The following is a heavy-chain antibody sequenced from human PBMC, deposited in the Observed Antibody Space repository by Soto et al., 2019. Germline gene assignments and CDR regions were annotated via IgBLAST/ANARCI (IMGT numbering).Heavy chain of an antibody. CDR1: EYSCTNYW. V-gene: IGHV5-51*01. CDR2: IYPGDSDT. J-gene: IGHJ4*02. D-gene: IGHD5-12*01. CDR3: TRQRSGYNV. Sequence: PGEPLKICCRGSEYSCTNYWIAWVRQMPGKGLEWMGIIYPGDSDTRYSPSFQGQVTISADKSISTAYLQWSSLKASDTAMYYCTRQRSGYNVWGQGTLVTVSS.